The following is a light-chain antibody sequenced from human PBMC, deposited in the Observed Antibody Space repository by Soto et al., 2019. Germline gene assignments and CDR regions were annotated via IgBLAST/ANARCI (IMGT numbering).Light chain of an antibody. CDR3: CSYAGNTTLV. CDR2: AVT. J-gene: IGLJ3*02. V-gene: IGLV2-23*02. CDR1: SSDVGGYDL. Sequence: QSALTQPASVSGSPGQSITISCTGSSSDVGGYDLVSWYQQHPGKVPKVMIYAVTNRPSGVSNRFSGTKSGNRASLTISGLQAEDEADYYCCSYAGNTTLVFGGGTKLTVL.